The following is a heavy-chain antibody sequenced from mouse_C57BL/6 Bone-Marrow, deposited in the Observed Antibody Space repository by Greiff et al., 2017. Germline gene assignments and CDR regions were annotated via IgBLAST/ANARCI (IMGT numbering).Heavy chain of an antibody. D-gene: IGHD3-2*02. CDR3: ARPGLCDSGEDYYAMDY. J-gene: IGHJ4*01. CDR1: GYTFTSYW. CDR2: IYPSDSET. Sequence: VQLQQPGAELVRPGSSVKLSCKASGYTFTSYWMDWVKQRPGQGLEWIGNIYPSDSETHYNQKFKDKATLTVDKSSSTAYMQLSSLTSEDSAVYYCARPGLCDSGEDYYAMDYWGQGTSVTVSS. V-gene: IGHV1-61*01.